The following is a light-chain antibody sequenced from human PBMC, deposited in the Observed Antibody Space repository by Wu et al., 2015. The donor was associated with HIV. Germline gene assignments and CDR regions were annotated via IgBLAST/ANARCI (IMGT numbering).Light chain of an antibody. CDR3: QQRSNWPRE. J-gene: IGKJ2*01. Sequence: EIVLTQSPATLSLSPGERATLSCRASQSVSSYLAWYQQKPGQAPRLLIYDASNRATGIPARFSGSGSGTDFTLTISSLEPEDFAVYYCQQRSNWPREFGQGPSWRSN. V-gene: IGKV3-11*01. CDR1: QSVSSY. CDR2: DAS.